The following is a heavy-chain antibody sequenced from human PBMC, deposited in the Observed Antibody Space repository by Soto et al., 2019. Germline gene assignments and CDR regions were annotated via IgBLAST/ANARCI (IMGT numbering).Heavy chain of an antibody. CDR3: RVTGVLEVDY. V-gene: IGHV1-2*02. D-gene: IGHD2-8*01. CDR1: GYTFSGFY. J-gene: IGHJ4*02. Sequence: QVQLVQSGAEVKKPGASVKVSCRTSGYTFSGFYIHWVRQAPGQGLESMGWIYPDSGGTDYAQKFQGRVTMTRDTSISTAYMELSRLRSDDTTVYYCRVTGVLEVDYWGQGTLVTVSS. CDR2: IYPDSGGT.